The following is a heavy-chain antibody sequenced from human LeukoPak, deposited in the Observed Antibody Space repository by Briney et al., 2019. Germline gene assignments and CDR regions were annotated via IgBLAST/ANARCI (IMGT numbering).Heavy chain of an antibody. D-gene: IGHD3-9*01. CDR1: GGTFSSYA. V-gene: IGHV1-69*05. CDR3: ARERYFDTNRYFDH. J-gene: IGHJ4*02. CDR2: IIPIFGTA. Sequence: ASVKVSCKASGGTFSSYAISWVRQAPGQGLEWMGRIIPIFGTANYAQKFQGRVTITTDESTSTAYMELSSLRSEDTAVYYCARERYFDTNRYFDHWGQGTLVTVSS.